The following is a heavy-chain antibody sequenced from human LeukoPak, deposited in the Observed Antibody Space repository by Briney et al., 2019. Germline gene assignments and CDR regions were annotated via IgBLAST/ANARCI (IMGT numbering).Heavy chain of an antibody. CDR2: ISADGGST. V-gene: IGHV3-43*02. CDR3: AKDKAGTIVWYGRWAIGLFDY. J-gene: IGHJ4*02. Sequence: GGSLRLSCAASGFTFDAYAMHWVRHAPGKGLQWISLISADGGSTYYADSVKGRFTNSRDNSKNSLYLQMNSLTTEDTAFYYCAKDKAGTIVWYGRWAIGLFDYWGQGTLLTVSS. CDR1: GFTFDAYA. D-gene: IGHD6-13*01.